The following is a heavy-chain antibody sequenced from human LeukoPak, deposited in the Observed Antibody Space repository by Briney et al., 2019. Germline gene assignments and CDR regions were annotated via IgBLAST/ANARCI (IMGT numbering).Heavy chain of an antibody. V-gene: IGHV3-23*01. CDR2: IDGSGGTT. CDR1: GFTFTRNA. J-gene: IGHJ4*02. Sequence: RGSLRLSCAASGFTFTRNAMAWVRQAPGKGLEWVSAIDGSGGTTFYADSVKGRVTISRVQSTNTVYLQMNSLRADDTAVYYCAKAHCSSTSCSRADNWGQGTLVTVSS. CDR3: AKAHCSSTSCSRADN. D-gene: IGHD2-2*01.